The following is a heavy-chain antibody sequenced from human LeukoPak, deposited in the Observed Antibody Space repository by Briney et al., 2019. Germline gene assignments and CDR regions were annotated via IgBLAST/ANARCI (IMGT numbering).Heavy chain of an antibody. D-gene: IGHD3-16*01. V-gene: IGHV3-21*04. CDR2: LSSNSYYI. Sequence: PGGSLRLSCATSGFTFSRYTMNWVRQAPGKGLEWVSSLSSNSYYIYYADSVKGRFIISRDNAKNSLYLQMNSRRAEDTAVYYCAREGLGAPRSAGDAFDVWGQGTMVTVSS. CDR3: AREGLGAPRSAGDAFDV. CDR1: GFTFSRYT. J-gene: IGHJ3*01.